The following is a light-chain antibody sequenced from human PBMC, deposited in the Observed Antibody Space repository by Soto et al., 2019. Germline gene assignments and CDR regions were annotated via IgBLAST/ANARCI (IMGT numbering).Light chain of an antibody. V-gene: IGKV1-5*01. Sequence: IETARSRPTLPPSALARVTVTCRASQDISRWLAWYQQKPGEAPVLLIYDGSTLQGGVPSRFSGSGSGTQFTLTISSLQPDDFATYYCQQYNSYSWTFGQGTKVDIK. CDR3: QQYNSYSWT. CDR2: DGS. CDR1: QDISRW. J-gene: IGKJ1*01.